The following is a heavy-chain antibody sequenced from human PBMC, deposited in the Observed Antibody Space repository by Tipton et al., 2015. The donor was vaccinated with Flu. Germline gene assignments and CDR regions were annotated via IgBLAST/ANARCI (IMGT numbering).Heavy chain of an antibody. J-gene: IGHJ6*02. CDR1: GFTFSSYW. CDR2: INSDGSST. D-gene: IGHD6-19*01. CDR3: ASVYSSGWYRSFYYYYGMDV. Sequence: SLRLSCAASGFTFSSYWMHWVRQAPGKGLVWVSRINSDGSSTSYADSVKGRFTISRDNARNTLYLQMNSLRAEDTAVYYCASVYSSGWYRSFYYYYGMDVWAKGPRSPSP. V-gene: IGHV3-74*01.